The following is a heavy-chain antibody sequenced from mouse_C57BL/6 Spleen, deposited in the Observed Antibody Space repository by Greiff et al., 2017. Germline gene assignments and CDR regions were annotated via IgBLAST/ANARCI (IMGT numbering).Heavy chain of an antibody. CDR3: ARGGTGTDYFDY. CDR2: IHPNSGST. D-gene: IGHD4-1*01. J-gene: IGHJ2*01. Sequence: QVQLQQPGAELVKPGASVKLSCKASGYTFTSYWMHWVKQRPGQGLEWIGMIHPNSGSTNYNEKFKSKATLTVDKSSSQAYMQLSSLTSEDSAVYYCARGGTGTDYFDYWGQGTTLTVSS. V-gene: IGHV1-64*01. CDR1: GYTFTSYW.